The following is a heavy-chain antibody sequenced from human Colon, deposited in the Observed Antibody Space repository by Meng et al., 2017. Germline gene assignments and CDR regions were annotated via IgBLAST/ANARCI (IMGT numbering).Heavy chain of an antibody. CDR2: INTSGIT. D-gene: IGHD5-18*01. CDR3: VRAGYDYGYVHY. Sequence: GSLRLSCTVPGGSISSYYWNWIRQPAGKGLEWIGRINTSGITKYNPSLRGRVTMSVDTSKDQFSLNLSSVTAADTAIYYCVRAGYDYGYVHYWGQGTLVTVSS. J-gene: IGHJ4*02. V-gene: IGHV4-4*07. CDR1: GGSISSYY.